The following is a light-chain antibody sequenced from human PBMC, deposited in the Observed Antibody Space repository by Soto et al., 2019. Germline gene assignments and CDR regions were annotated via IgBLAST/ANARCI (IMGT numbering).Light chain of an antibody. Sequence: DIPMTQSPPSLSASVGDRVTITCRARKGINNYLAWFQQQPGTAPKPLIYATSTLHSGVPSRFTGSGSGTEFTLTITSLQPEDFVTYYCQQYNSYPWTFGQGTKVEVK. CDR1: KGINNY. CDR2: ATS. J-gene: IGKJ1*01. V-gene: IGKV1-16*01. CDR3: QQYNSYPWT.